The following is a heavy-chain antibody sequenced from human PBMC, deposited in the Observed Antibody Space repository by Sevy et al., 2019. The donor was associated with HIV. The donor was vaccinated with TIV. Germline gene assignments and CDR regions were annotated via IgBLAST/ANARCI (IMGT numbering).Heavy chain of an antibody. CDR1: GFTFSSYA. J-gene: IGHJ4*02. Sequence: GGSLRLSCAASGFTFSSYAMSWVRQAPGKGLEWVSAISGSGGSTYYADSVKGRFTFPRVNSKNTPYLQMNSLGAEDTAVYYCAGALDYGLDYWGQGTLVTVSS. CDR2: ISGSGGST. CDR3: AGALDYGLDY. D-gene: IGHD4-17*01. V-gene: IGHV3-23*01.